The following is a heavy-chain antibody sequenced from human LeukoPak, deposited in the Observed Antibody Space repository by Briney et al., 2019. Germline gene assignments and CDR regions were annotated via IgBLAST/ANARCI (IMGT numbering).Heavy chain of an antibody. CDR1: GFPFSNAW. J-gene: IGHJ4*02. CDR3: TTLDGDYTPDY. Sequence: GGSLRLSCAGSGFPFSNAWMSWVRQAPGKGLEWVGRMESKSDGGSTEYAAPGKGRFTISRDDSKNTLYLQINSLKSEDTAVYYCTTLDGDYTPDYWGQGTLVTVSS. D-gene: IGHD4-17*01. V-gene: IGHV3-15*04. CDR2: MESKSDGGST.